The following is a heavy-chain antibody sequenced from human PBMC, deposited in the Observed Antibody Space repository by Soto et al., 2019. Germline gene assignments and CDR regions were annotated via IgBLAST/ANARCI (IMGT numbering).Heavy chain of an antibody. D-gene: IGHD5-18*01. CDR2: IYYSGST. V-gene: IGHV4-31*03. J-gene: IGHJ4*02. CDR1: GGSISSGGYY. Sequence: SETLSLTCTVSGGSISSGGYYWSWIRQHPRKGLEWIGYIYYSGSTYYNPSLKSRVTISVDTSKNQFSLKLSSVTAADTAVYYCARKQSYGYIYFDYWGQGTLVTVSS. CDR3: ARKQSYGYIYFDY.